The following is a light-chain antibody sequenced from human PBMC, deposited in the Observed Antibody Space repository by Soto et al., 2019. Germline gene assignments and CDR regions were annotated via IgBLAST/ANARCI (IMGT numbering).Light chain of an antibody. J-gene: IGKJ2*01. CDR3: KQSYISPFT. Sequence: DIQMTQSPSSLSASLGDRVTITCRASQSVSVYVNWYQQKPGEAPQLLIYAASILQSGVPSRFSGSGSGTAFTITISSLQPADFATSYCKQSYISPFTFGQGTNLEIK. V-gene: IGKV1-39*01. CDR1: QSVSVY. CDR2: AAS.